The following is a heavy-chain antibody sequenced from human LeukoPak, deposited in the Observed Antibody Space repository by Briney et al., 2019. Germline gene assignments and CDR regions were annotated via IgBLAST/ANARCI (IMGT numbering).Heavy chain of an antibody. Sequence: GGSLRLSCAASGFTFSTYGMHWVRQAPGKGLEWVVIISYDGTNKYYADSVKGRFTTSRDNSKNTLYLQMNSLRAEDTAVYYCAKGLVGTHYFDYWGQGTLVTVSS. CDR1: GFTFSTYG. CDR2: ISYDGTNK. J-gene: IGHJ4*02. D-gene: IGHD1-26*01. V-gene: IGHV3-30*18. CDR3: AKGLVGTHYFDY.